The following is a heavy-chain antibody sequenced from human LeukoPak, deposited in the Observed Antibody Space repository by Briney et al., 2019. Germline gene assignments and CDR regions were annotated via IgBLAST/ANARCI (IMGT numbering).Heavy chain of an antibody. CDR1: GFTFSSYA. J-gene: IGHJ6*02. Sequence: GGSLRLSCADSGFTFSSYAMSWVRQAPGKGLEWVSGISGSGGSTYYADSVKGRFTISRDNSKNTLYLQMNSLRAEDTAVYYCAKGTGTTKGFFYYAMDVWGQGTTVTVSS. CDR2: ISGSGGST. D-gene: IGHD1-1*01. CDR3: AKGTGTTKGFFYYAMDV. V-gene: IGHV3-23*01.